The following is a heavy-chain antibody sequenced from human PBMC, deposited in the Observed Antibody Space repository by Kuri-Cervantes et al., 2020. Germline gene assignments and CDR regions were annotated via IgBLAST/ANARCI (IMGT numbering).Heavy chain of an antibody. D-gene: IGHD1-20*01. J-gene: IGHJ6*02. CDR1: GGTFSSYA. CDR3: AREGLITGTTRPYYYYYYGMDV. CDR2: IIPIFGTA. Sequence: KISCKASGGTFSSYAISWVRQAPGQGLEWMGGIIPIFGTANYAQKFQGRVTITADESTSTAYMELSSLRSEDTAVYYCAREGLITGTTRPYYYYYYGMDVWGQGTTVTVSS. V-gene: IGHV1-69*01.